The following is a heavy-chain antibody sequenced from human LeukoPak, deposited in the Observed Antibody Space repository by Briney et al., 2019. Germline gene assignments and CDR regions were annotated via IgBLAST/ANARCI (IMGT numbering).Heavy chain of an antibody. Sequence: SVKVSCKASGGTFSSYAISWVRQAPGQGLEWMGRIIPIPGIANYAQKFQGRVTITADKSTSTAYMELSSLRSEDTAAYYCASDVLRYFDWLPTDAFDIWGQGTMVTVSS. CDR3: ASDVLRYFDWLPTDAFDI. D-gene: IGHD3-9*01. J-gene: IGHJ3*02. CDR1: GGTFSSYA. CDR2: IIPIPGIA. V-gene: IGHV1-69*04.